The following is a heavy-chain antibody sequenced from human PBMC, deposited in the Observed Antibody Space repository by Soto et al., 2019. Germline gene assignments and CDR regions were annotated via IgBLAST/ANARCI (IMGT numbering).Heavy chain of an antibody. J-gene: IGHJ4*02. CDR1: RYSFTTYW. CDR3: PRLGGYSYGPADH. Sequence: XESLKIFYEGSRYSFTTYWNGWGRQMPGKGLDWMGIIYPGDSDTRYSPSFQGHVTISADKSISTAYLQWSSLKASDTAMYYCPRLGGYSYGPADHWAQGTLVTVSS. D-gene: IGHD5-18*01. CDR2: IYPGDSDT. V-gene: IGHV5-51*01.